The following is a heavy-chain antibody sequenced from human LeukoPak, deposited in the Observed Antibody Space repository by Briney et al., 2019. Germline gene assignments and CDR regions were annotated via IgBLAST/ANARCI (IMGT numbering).Heavy chain of an antibody. CDR3: ARFSGGTSRVDY. D-gene: IGHD3-16*01. CDR1: GDSINAFY. CDR2: ISNGGSSGST. J-gene: IGHJ4*02. V-gene: IGHV4-59*01. Sequence: PSETLSLTCTVSGDSINAFYWSWIRQPPGKGLEWIGYISNGGSSGSTNYNPSLKSRVTISADMSKNHFSLRLNSVTAADTAVYYCARFSGGTSRVDYWGQGTLVTVSS.